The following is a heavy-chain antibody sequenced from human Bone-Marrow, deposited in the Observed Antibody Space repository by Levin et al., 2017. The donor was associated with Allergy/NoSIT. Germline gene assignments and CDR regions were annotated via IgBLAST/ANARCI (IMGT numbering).Heavy chain of an antibody. CDR3: STDGHVYDGSGDCSDF. V-gene: IGHV3-74*01. CDR2: INSDGSIT. J-gene: IGHJ4*02. Sequence: GGSLRLSCATSGFMFTSQWMHWVRQAPGKGLARVSRINSDGSITDYADSVKGRFTISRDNAKNTLYLQMNGLRPEASGLYYCSTDGHVYDGSGDCSDFWGQGTLVSVSS. D-gene: IGHD2-21*01. CDR1: GFMFTSQW.